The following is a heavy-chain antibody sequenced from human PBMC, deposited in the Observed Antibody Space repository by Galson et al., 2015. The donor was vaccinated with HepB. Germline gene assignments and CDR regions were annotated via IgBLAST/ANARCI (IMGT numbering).Heavy chain of an antibody. CDR3: ARQVRPDCSGGSCYSQMFDY. J-gene: IGHJ4*02. V-gene: IGHV5-51*01. D-gene: IGHD2-15*01. CDR1: GYSFTSYW. CDR2: IYPGDSDT. Sequence: QSGAEVKKPGESLKISCKGSGYSFTSYWIGWVRQMPRKGLEWIGIIYPGDSDTRYSPSFQGQVTISADKSISTAYLQWSSLKASDTAMYYCARQVRPDCSGGSCYSQMFDYWGQGTLVTVSS.